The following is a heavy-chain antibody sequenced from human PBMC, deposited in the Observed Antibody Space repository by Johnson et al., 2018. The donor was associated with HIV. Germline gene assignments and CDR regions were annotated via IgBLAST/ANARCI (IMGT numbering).Heavy chain of an antibody. V-gene: IGHV3-9*01. CDR1: GFTFDDYA. J-gene: IGHJ3*02. CDR3: AKDMGRYSSSSAAFDI. D-gene: IGHD6-6*01. Sequence: VQLVESGGGLVQPGRSLRLSCAASGFTFDDYAMHWVRQATGKGLEWVSGISWNSGSIGYADSLKGRFTISRDNAKNSLYLQMNSLRAEDTALYYCAKDMGRYSSSSAAFDIWGQGTMVIVSS. CDR2: ISWNSGSI.